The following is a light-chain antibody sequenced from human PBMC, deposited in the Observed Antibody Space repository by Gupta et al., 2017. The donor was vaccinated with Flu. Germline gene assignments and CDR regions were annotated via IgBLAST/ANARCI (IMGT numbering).Light chain of an antibody. Sequence: DRVTSTCQARQSISRWFAWYQQKPGEGPKVLIYNESSLQSGVPSRFSGSGTGTEFALTLRSMQLDDFATDYCQQKNSYSGAFGQGTKVEIK. CDR3: QQKNSYSGA. J-gene: IGKJ1*01. CDR1: QSISRW. V-gene: IGKV1-5*03. CDR2: NES.